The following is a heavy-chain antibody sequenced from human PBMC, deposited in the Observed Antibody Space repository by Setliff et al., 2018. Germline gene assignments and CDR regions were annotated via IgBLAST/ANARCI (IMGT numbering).Heavy chain of an antibody. Sequence: LSLTCTVYGGSFSDYYWGWIRQSPGKRPEWIAEINQSGNTNYNPSLNSRVSVSVDTPTNQFSLKVFSVTAADTAVYYCRFWSSYYRNDYWAQGTLVTVSS. D-gene: IGHD3-3*01. CDR3: RFWSSYYRNDY. V-gene: IGHV4-34*01. CDR2: INQSGNT. J-gene: IGHJ4*02. CDR1: GGSFSDYY.